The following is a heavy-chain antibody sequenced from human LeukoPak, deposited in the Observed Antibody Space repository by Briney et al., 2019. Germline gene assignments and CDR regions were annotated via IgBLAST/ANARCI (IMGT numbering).Heavy chain of an antibody. D-gene: IGHD3-3*01. J-gene: IGHJ3*02. Sequence: PSQTLSLTCTVSGGSISSGDYYWSWIRQPPGKGLEWIGYIYYSGSTYYNPSLKSRVTISVDTSKNQFSLKLSSVTAADTAVYYCAREAPSRITIFGVAFQDAFDIWGQGTMVTVSS. CDR1: GGSISSGDYY. CDR2: IYYSGST. V-gene: IGHV4-30-4*08. CDR3: AREAPSRITIFGVAFQDAFDI.